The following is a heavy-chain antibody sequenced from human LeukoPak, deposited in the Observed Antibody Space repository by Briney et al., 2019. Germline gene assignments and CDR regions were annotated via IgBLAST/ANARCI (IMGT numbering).Heavy chain of an antibody. CDR1: GGSISNDY. Sequence: SETLSLTCTVSGGSISNDYWSWIRQPAGKGLEWIGRLYTRGTTNYNPSLKSRVTMSFDTSKNQFSLKLNSVTAADTAVYHCARGFRNYYDSSGFDYWGQGILVTVSS. V-gene: IGHV4-4*07. D-gene: IGHD3-22*01. J-gene: IGHJ4*02. CDR2: LYTRGTT. CDR3: ARGFRNYYDSSGFDY.